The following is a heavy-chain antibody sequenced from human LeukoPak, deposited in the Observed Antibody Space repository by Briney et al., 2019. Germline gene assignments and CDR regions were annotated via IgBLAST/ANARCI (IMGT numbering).Heavy chain of an antibody. CDR1: GFTFTDYY. J-gene: IGHJ4*02. Sequence: GGSLRLSCATSGFTFTDYYMSWIRQAPGKGLEWVSYISVSGTTMYYADSVKGRFTLSRDNAKNSLYLQMNSLRAEDTAVYYCARVGRLQYGDYVALDYWGQGALVTVSS. CDR2: ISVSGTTM. CDR3: ARVGRLQYGDYVALDY. D-gene: IGHD4-17*01. V-gene: IGHV3-11*01.